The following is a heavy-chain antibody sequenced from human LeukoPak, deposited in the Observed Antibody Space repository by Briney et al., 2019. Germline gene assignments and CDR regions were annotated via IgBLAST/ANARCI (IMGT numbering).Heavy chain of an antibody. Sequence: GESLRLSCAASGSTFSSYSMNWVRQAPGKGLEWVSSISSSSSYIYYADSVKGRFTISRDNAKNSLYLQMNSLRAEDTAVYYCARGSGATYSSSWYLDYWGQGTLVTVSS. V-gene: IGHV3-21*01. CDR1: GSTFSSYS. J-gene: IGHJ4*02. CDR3: ARGSGATYSSSWYLDY. CDR2: ISSSSSYI. D-gene: IGHD6-13*01.